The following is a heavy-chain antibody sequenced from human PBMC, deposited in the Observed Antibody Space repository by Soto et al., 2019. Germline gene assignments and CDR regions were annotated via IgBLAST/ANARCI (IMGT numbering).Heavy chain of an antibody. V-gene: IGHV4-30-4*01. CDR1: GGSISSGDYY. CDR2: IYYSGST. CDR3: ARGPEDDYGDPHCYFDL. J-gene: IGHJ2*01. D-gene: IGHD4-17*01. Sequence: PSETLSLTCTVSGGSISSGDYYWSWIRQPPGKGLEWIGYIYYSGSTYYNPSLKSRVTIPVDTSKNQFSLKLSSVTAADTAVYYCARGPEDDYGDPHCYFDLWGRGTLVTVSS.